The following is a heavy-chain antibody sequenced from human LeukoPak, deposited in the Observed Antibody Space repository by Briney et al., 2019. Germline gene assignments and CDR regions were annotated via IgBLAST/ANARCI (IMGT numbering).Heavy chain of an antibody. Sequence: ASVKVSCKASGGTFSSYAICWVRQAPGQGLEWMGGIIPIFGTANYAQKFQGRVTITADESTSTAYMELSSLRSEDTAVYYCARVVVVGKNGAEYFQHWGQGTLVTVSS. CDR3: ARVVVVGKNGAEYFQH. V-gene: IGHV1-69*13. J-gene: IGHJ1*01. CDR2: IIPIFGTA. D-gene: IGHD2-15*01. CDR1: GGTFSSYA.